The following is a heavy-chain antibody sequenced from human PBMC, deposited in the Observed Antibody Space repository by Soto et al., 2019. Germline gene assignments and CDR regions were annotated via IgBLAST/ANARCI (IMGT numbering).Heavy chain of an antibody. CDR2: IFHTGTT. Sequence: QVQLQESGPGLAKPSQTVSLTCTVSGASLTSGDYYWTWIRQVPGKDLEWIGYIFHTGTTFYTPSLKSRVLTSIDTSDNYFSLNLNSVTAADTAVYYCARGLGYDSNGRFLAAFDIWGHGTLVTVSA. V-gene: IGHV4-31*03. CDR3: ARGLGYDSNGRFLAAFDI. D-gene: IGHD3-22*01. J-gene: IGHJ3*02. CDR1: GASLTSGDYY.